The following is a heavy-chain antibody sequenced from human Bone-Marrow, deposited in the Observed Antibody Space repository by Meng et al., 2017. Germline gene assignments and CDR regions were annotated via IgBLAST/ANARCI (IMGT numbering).Heavy chain of an antibody. Sequence: GESLKISCAASGFTFSSYGMHWIRQAPGKGLEWVAVIWYDGSNKYYADSVKGRFTISRDNSKNTLYLQMNSLRAEDTAVYYCARDSSPIVVVTAGTDYWGQGTLVTGSS. V-gene: IGHV3-33*01. CDR3: ARDSSPIVVVTAGTDY. D-gene: IGHD2-21*02. CDR1: GFTFSSYG. J-gene: IGHJ4*02. CDR2: IWYDGSNK.